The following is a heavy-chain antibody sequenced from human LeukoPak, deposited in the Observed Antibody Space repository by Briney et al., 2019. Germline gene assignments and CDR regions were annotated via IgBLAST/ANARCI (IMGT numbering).Heavy chain of an antibody. CDR2: ISAYNGNT. D-gene: IGHD2-15*01. J-gene: IGHJ4*02. Sequence: ASVKVSCKASGYTFTSYGISWVRQAPGQGLEWMGWISAYNGNTNYAQKPQGRVTMTTDTSTSTAYMELRSLRSDDTAVYYCASTSPCSGGSCYPLGYWGQGTLVTVSS. CDR1: GYTFTSYG. V-gene: IGHV1-18*01. CDR3: ASTSPCSGGSCYPLGY.